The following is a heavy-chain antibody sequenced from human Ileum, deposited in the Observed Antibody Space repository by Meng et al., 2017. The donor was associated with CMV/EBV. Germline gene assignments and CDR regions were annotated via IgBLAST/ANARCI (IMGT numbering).Heavy chain of an antibody. Sequence: GSLRLSCTVSGDSISSYYWSWIRQSPGKGLEWIGYVSYTGANKNPSLQSRVSTSMDTSKNQFSLKLRSVTAADTAVYYCARDRHYNDMSGYYRYFDYWGQGMLVTVSS. V-gene: IGHV4-59*01. CDR2: VSYTGA. CDR3: ARDRHYNDMSGYYRYFDY. J-gene: IGHJ4*02. CDR1: GDSISSYY. D-gene: IGHD3-22*01.